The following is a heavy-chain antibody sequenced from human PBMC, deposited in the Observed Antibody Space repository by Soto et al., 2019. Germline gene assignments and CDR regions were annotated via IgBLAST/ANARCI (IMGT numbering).Heavy chain of an antibody. V-gene: IGHV3-9*01. CDR3: AKARSEAFMITFGGVTANDAFDI. D-gene: IGHD3-16*01. Sequence: SLKISCAASGFTFDDYAMHWVRQAPGKGLEWVSGISWNSGSIGYADSVKGRFTISRDNAKNSLYLQMNSLRAEDTALYYCAKARSEAFMITFGGVTANDAFDIWGQGTMVTVSS. CDR2: ISWNSGSI. J-gene: IGHJ3*02. CDR1: GFTFDDYA.